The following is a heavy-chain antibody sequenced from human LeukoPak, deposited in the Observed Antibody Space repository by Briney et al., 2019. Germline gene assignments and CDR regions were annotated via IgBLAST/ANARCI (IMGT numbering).Heavy chain of an antibody. J-gene: IGHJ4*02. D-gene: IGHD2-2*01. V-gene: IGHV4-38-2*01. CDR2: MYHSGST. Sequence: PSETLSLTCDVSGYSISSGHYWGWIRPSPGKGLDGIANMYHSGSTYFKSSLKSRVNIPLHTPKNQFSLTLNSVTAADTAVYYCARHVYGRHQLQAYHFDYWGQGILVTVSS. CDR3: ARHVYGRHQLQAYHFDY. CDR1: GYSISSGHY.